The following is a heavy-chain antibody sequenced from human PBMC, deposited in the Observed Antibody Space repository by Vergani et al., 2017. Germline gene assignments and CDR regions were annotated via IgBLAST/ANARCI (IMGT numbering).Heavy chain of an antibody. V-gene: IGHV3-30*18. D-gene: IGHD6-13*01. CDR3: AKDSSGYSSS. J-gene: IGHJ4*02. CDR1: GFTFSSYG. CDR2: ISYEGSNK. Sequence: QVQLVESGGGVVQPGRSLRLSCAASGFTFSSYGMHWVRQAPGKGLEWVAVISYEGSNKYYADSVKGRFTISRDNSKNTLYLQMNSLRAEDTAVYYCAKDSSGYSSSWGQGTLVTVSS.